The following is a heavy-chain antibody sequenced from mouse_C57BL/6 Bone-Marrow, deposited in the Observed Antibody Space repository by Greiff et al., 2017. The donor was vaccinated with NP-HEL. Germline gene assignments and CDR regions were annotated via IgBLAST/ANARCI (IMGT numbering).Heavy chain of an antibody. D-gene: IGHD1-1*01. CDR2: IYPGSGST. J-gene: IGHJ3*01. CDR1: GYTFTSYW. V-gene: IGHV1-55*01. CDR3: AREGNYGSSFAY. Sequence: QLQQPGAELVKPGASVKMSCKASGYTFTSYWITWVKQRPGQGLEWIGDIYPGSGSTNYNEKFKSKATLTVDTSSSTAYMQLSSLKSEDSAVYYCAREGNYGSSFAYWGRGTLVTVSA.